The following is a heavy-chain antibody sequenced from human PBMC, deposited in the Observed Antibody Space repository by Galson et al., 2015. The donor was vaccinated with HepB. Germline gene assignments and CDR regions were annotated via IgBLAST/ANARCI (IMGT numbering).Heavy chain of an antibody. V-gene: IGHV1-69*13. CDR1: GGTFSSYA. Sequence: SVKVSCKASGGTFSSYAISWVRQAPGQGLEWMGGIIPIFGTANYAQKFQGRVTITADESTSTAYMELSSLRSEDTAVYYCARILIDYDPFSYYFDYWGQGTLVTVSS. CDR2: IIPIFGTA. J-gene: IGHJ4*02. CDR3: ARILIDYDPFSYYFDY. D-gene: IGHD2-8*01.